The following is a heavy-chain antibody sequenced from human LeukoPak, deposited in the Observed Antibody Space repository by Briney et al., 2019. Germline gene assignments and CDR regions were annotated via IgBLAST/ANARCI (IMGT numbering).Heavy chain of an antibody. D-gene: IGHD3-10*01. CDR2: ISGSGGST. Sequence: GGSLRLSCAASGFTFSSYATSWVRQAPGKGLEWVSAISGSGGSTYYADSVKGRFTISRDNSKNTLYLQMNSLRAEDTAVYYCAKGHLHYGSGSSYSYMDVWGKGTTVTVSS. V-gene: IGHV3-23*01. CDR1: GFTFSSYA. CDR3: AKGHLHYGSGSSYSYMDV. J-gene: IGHJ6*03.